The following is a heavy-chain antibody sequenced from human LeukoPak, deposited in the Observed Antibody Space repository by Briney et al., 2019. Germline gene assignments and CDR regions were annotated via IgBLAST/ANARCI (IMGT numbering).Heavy chain of an antibody. CDR3: AKDPGAGFYDSSGYGPLDY. D-gene: IGHD3-22*01. CDR1: GFTFSSYG. V-gene: IGHV3-30*02. CDR2: IRYDGSNK. J-gene: IGHJ4*01. Sequence: GGSLRLSCAASGFTFSSYGMHWVRQAPGKGLEWVAFIRYDGSNKYYADSVKGRFTISRDNSKNTLYLQMNSLRAEDTAVYYCAKDPGAGFYDSSGYGPLDYWGHGTLVTVSS.